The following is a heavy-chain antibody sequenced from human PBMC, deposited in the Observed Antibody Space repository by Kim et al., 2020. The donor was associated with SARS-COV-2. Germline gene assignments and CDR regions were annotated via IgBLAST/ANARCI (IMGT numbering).Heavy chain of an antibody. Sequence: GGSLRLSCAASGFTFSSYGMHWVRQAPGKGLEWVAVIWYDGSNKYYADSLKGLFTISRDNSKNTLYLQMNSLRAEDTAVYYCARDLGSIVVVVAATNYYYGMDVWGQGTTVTVSS. CDR2: IWYDGSNK. J-gene: IGHJ6*02. D-gene: IGHD2-15*01. CDR3: ARDLGSIVVVVAATNYYYGMDV. V-gene: IGHV3-33*01. CDR1: GFTFSSYG.